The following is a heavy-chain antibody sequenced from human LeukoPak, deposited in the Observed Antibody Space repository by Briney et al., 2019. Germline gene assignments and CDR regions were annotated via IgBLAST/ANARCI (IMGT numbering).Heavy chain of an antibody. D-gene: IGHD3-3*01. CDR2: ISGSGGST. CDR1: GFTFSSYS. J-gene: IGHJ4*02. CDR3: AKHSRGYYPPDY. V-gene: IGHV3-23*01. Sequence: GGSLRLSCAASGFTFSSYSMNWIRQAPGKGLEWVSAISGSGGSTYYADSVKGRFIISRDNSKNTLYLQVNSLRAEDTAVYSCAKHSRGYYPPDYWGQGTLVIVSS.